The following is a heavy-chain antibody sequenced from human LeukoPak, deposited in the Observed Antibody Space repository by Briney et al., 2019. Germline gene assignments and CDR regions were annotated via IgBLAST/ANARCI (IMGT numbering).Heavy chain of an antibody. J-gene: IGHJ4*02. V-gene: IGHV3-15*01. D-gene: IGHD3-16*02. CDR3: TTLTFGGVIVIDY. Sequence: GGSLRLSCAASGFTFSNAWMSWVRQAPGKGLEWVGRIKSKTDGGTTDYAAPVKGRFTISRDDSKNTLYLQMNSLKTEDTAVYYCTTLTFGGVIVIDYWGQGTLATVSS. CDR1: GFTFSNAW. CDR2: IKSKTDGGTT.